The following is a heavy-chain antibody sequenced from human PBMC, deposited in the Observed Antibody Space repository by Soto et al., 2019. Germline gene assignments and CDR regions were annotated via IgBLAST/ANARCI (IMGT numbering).Heavy chain of an antibody. CDR1: GGSVNGYY. CDR2: INHTGGT. Sequence: SETLSLTCAVYGGSVNGYYWNWIRKPPGKGLEWIGEINHTGGTHYNPSLKSRVTMSVDTSKNQFSLRLSSVTAADTAIYYCATRIPVFGLLFPQFDPWGQGTPVPVSS. CDR3: ATRIPVFGLLFPQFDP. D-gene: IGHD3-3*01. J-gene: IGHJ5*02. V-gene: IGHV4-34*01.